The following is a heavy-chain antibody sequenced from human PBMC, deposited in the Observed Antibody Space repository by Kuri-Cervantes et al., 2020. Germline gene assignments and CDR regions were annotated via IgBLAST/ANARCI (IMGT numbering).Heavy chain of an antibody. J-gene: IGHJ4*02. CDR3: ARSLGIAARRGANY. CDR1: GFTFSSYG. D-gene: IGHD6-6*01. CDR2: IWYDGSNK. Sequence: GGSLRLSCAASGFTFSSYGMHWVRQAPGKGLEWVAVIWYDGSNKYYADSVKGRFTISRDNSKNTLYLQMNSLRAEDTAVYYCARSLGIAARRGANYWGQGTLVTVSS. V-gene: IGHV3-33*01.